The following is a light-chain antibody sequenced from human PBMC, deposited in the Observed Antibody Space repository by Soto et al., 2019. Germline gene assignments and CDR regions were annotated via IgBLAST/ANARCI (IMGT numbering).Light chain of an antibody. CDR1: STNLANYNL. V-gene: IGLV2-23*02. Sequence: SLLAQPAPLSGSPGQSITISCTGTSTNLANYNLVSWYQQYPGKAPKLIIYEVNKRPSGFSNRFSGAKSGNTASLTISGLQAEDEADYYCCSYAGNSTFVFGTGTKVTVL. CDR2: EVN. CDR3: CSYAGNSTFV. J-gene: IGLJ1*01.